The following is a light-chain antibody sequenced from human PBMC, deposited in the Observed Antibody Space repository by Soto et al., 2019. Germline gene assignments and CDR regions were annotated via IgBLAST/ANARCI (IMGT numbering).Light chain of an antibody. CDR2: GGS. CDR3: QQYGSSPPVT. CDR1: QSIRSSS. Sequence: EIVLTQSPGTLSLSPGERATLSCRASQSIRSSSLAWYQQKPGQAPRLLIYGGSSRATGIPDRFSGGGSGTDFTLTISSLEPEDFAVYYCQQYGSSPPVTFGPGTKVDIK. V-gene: IGKV3-20*01. J-gene: IGKJ3*01.